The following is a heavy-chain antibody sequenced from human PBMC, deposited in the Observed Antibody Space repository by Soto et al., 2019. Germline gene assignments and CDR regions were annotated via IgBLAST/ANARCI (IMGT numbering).Heavy chain of an antibody. CDR2: ISGSGGST. CDR1: GFTFSSYA. Sequence: EVQLLESGGGLVQPGGSLRLSCAASGFTFSSYAMSWVRQAPGKGLEWVSAISGSGGSTYYADSVKGRFTISRDNSKNTLYLQMRSLRAGDTVVDYCAKLPLSSSCYCAAFDIWGQGTMVPVSS. CDR3: AKLPLSSSCYCAAFDI. D-gene: IGHD6-13*01. V-gene: IGHV3-23*01. J-gene: IGHJ3*02.